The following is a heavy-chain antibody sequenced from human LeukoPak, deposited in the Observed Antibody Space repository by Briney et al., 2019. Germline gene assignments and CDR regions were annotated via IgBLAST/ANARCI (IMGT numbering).Heavy chain of an antibody. CDR3: ARGVVEDLDAEIPFFDY. Sequence: ASVKVSCKASGYTFTSYDINWVRQATGQGLEWMGWMNPNSGNTGYAQKFQGRVTMTRNTSISTAYMELSSLRSEDTAVYYCARGVVEDLDAEIPFFDYWGQGTLVTVSS. V-gene: IGHV1-8*01. D-gene: IGHD2-21*01. CDR1: GYTFTSYD. J-gene: IGHJ4*02. CDR2: MNPNSGNT.